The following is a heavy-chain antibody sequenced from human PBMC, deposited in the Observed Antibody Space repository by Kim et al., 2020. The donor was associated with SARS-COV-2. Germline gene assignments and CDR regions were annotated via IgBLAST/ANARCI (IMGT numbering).Heavy chain of an antibody. CDR2: IIPIFGTA. Sequence: SVKVSCKASGGTFSSYAISWVRQAPGQGLEWMGGIIPIFGTANYAQKFQGRVTITADESTSTAYMELSSLRSEVTAVYYCARDSDTAMAFDYWGQGTLVTVSS. V-gene: IGHV1-69*13. CDR1: GGTFSSYA. D-gene: IGHD5-18*01. CDR3: ARDSDTAMAFDY. J-gene: IGHJ4*02.